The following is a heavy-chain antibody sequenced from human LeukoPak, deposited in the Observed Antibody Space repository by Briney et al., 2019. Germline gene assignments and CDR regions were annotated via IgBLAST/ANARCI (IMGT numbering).Heavy chain of an antibody. J-gene: IGHJ4*02. V-gene: IGHV1-18*01. D-gene: IGHD2-2*01. CDR3: ARDRLLKEYQLLLED. CDR1: GYTFTSYG. CDR2: ISAYNGNT. Sequence: GASVKVSCKASGYTFTSYGISWVRQARGQGLEWMGGISAYNGNTNYAQKFQGRVTITTDESTSTAYMEQSSLRSEDTAVYYCARDRLLKEYQLLLEDWGQGTLATVSS.